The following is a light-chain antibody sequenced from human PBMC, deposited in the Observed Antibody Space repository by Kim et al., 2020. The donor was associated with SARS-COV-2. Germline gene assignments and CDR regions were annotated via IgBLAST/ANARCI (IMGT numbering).Light chain of an antibody. CDR2: AAS. J-gene: IGKJ4*01. V-gene: IGKV1-16*02. CDR1: RGISNY. CDR3: QQYNSYPLT. Sequence: ASVGDRVTITCRASRGISNYLAWFQQKPGKAPQSLIYAASSLQSGVPSKFSGSGSGTDFTLTISSLQPEDFATYYCQQYNSYPLTFGGGTKVDIK.